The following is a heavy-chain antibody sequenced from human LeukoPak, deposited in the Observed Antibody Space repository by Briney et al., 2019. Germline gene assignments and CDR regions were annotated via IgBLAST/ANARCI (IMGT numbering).Heavy chain of an antibody. V-gene: IGHV1-8*02. CDR2: MNPNSGNT. CDR1: GYTFTGYY. J-gene: IGHJ4*02. Sequence: GASVKVSCKASGYTFTGYYMHWVRQAPGQGLEWMGWMNPNSGNTGYAQKFQGRVTMTRNTSISTAYMELSSLRSEDTAVCYCARGFSSSPPADWGQGTLVTVSS. D-gene: IGHD6-13*01. CDR3: ARGFSSSPPAD.